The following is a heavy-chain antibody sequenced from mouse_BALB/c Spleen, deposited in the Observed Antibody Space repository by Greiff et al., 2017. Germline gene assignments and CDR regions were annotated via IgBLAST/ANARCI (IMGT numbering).Heavy chain of an antibody. Sequence: EVKVVESGGDLVKPGGSLKLSCAASGFTFSSYGMSWVRQTPDKRLEWVATISSGGSYTYYPDSVKGRFTISRDNAKNTLYLQMSSLKSEDTAMYYCARRVDYYGSSYYFDYWGQGTTLTVSS. CDR2: ISSGGSYT. CDR3: ARRVDYYGSSYYFDY. V-gene: IGHV5-6*02. CDR1: GFTFSSYG. D-gene: IGHD1-1*01. J-gene: IGHJ2*01.